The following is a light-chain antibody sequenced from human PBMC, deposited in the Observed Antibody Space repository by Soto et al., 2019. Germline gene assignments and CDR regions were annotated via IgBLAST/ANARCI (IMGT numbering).Light chain of an antibody. Sequence: EIQMTQSPSTLSVSVGERATLSCRAVQSVSSCVAWYQQQPGKATKVLIYATTRLQSGVPSRCSGSGSGTDFTPTSSSLQPDDSATYYRQQSYRTPITFGQGTRLEI. V-gene: IGKV1D-12*01. CDR3: QQSYRTPIT. CDR2: ATT. CDR1: QSVSSC. J-gene: IGKJ5*01.